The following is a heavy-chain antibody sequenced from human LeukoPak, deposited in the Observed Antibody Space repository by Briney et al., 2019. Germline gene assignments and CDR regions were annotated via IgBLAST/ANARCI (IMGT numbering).Heavy chain of an antibody. CDR2: IGTVGDT. V-gene: IGHV3-13*04. CDR3: ARAPSGWLYRIDY. Sequence: GGSLRLSCAASGXTFSSYDMHWVRQATGKGQEWVSAIGTVGDTYYPDSVKGRFTVSRENAKNSFYLQMNSLTAGDTAVYYCARAPSGWLYRIDYWGQGTLVTVSS. CDR1: GXTFSSYD. J-gene: IGHJ4*02. D-gene: IGHD2-2*02.